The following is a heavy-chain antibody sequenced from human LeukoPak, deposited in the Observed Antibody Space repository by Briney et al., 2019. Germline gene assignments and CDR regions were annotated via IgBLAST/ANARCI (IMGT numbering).Heavy chain of an antibody. CDR2: IFHRGGT. Sequence: SSETLSLTCTVSNDSISSGDYYWNWIRQPPGKGLEWIGYIFHRGGTSYNPSLKSRILFSVDTSQNQSSLKLNSVTAADTAVYYCVREILYCSGGSCYRGPFDNWGQGTLVTVSA. D-gene: IGHD2-15*01. J-gene: IGHJ4*02. V-gene: IGHV4-30-4*01. CDR1: NDSISSGDYY. CDR3: VREILYCSGGSCYRGPFDN.